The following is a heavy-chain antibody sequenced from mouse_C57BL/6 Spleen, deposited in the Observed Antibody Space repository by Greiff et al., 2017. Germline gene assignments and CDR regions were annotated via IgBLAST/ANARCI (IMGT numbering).Heavy chain of an antibody. CDR1: GYTFTDYN. Sequence: VQLQQSGPELVKPGASVKIPCKASGYTFTDYNMDWVKQSHGKSLEWIGDINPNHGGTIYNQKFKGKATLTVDKSSSTAYMELRSLTSEDTAVYYCARNYYGSSYWFAYWGQGTLVTVSA. D-gene: IGHD1-1*01. CDR3: ARNYYGSSYWFAY. CDR2: INPNHGGT. J-gene: IGHJ3*01. V-gene: IGHV1-18*01.